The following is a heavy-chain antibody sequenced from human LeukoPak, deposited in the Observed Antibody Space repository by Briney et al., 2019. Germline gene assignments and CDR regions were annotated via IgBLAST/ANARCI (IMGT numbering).Heavy chain of an antibody. CDR3: ARLSSGWGRGLDY. J-gene: IGHJ4*02. Sequence: SETLSLTCTVSGGSISSYYWSWIRQPPGKGLDWIGYIYYSGSTNYNPSLKSRVTISVDTSKNQFSLKLSSVTAADTAVYYCARLSSGWGRGLDYWGQGTLVTVSS. CDR1: GGSISSYY. V-gene: IGHV4-59*01. D-gene: IGHD6-19*01. CDR2: IYYSGST.